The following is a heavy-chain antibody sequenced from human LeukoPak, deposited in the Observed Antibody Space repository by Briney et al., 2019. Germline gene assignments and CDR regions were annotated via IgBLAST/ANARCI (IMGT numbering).Heavy chain of an antibody. D-gene: IGHD6-6*01. CDR2: IYYGGST. J-gene: IGHJ4*02. CDR3: ARRPDGTSHFDY. CDR1: GGSISGYY. V-gene: IGHV4-59*01. Sequence: SETLSLTCTVSGGSISGYYWSWIRQSPGKGLEWIGYIYYGGSTNYNPSLKSRVTISIDRSKQQFSLRVSSVTAADTAVYYCARRPDGTSHFDYWGQGTLVTVSS.